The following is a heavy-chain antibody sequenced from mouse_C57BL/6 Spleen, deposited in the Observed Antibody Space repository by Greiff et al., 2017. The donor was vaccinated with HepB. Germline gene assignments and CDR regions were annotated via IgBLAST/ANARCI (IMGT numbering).Heavy chain of an antibody. CDR3: ATFYPWDY. V-gene: IGHV5-17*01. J-gene: IGHJ4*01. CDR1: GFTFSDYG. D-gene: IGHD2-1*01. CDR2: ISSGSSTI. Sequence: EVMLVESGGGLVKPGGSLKLSCVASGFTFSDYGMHWVRQAPEKGLEWVAYISSGSSTIYYADTVKGRFTISRDNAKNTLFLQMTSLRSEDTAMYYCATFYPWDYWGQGTSVTVSS.